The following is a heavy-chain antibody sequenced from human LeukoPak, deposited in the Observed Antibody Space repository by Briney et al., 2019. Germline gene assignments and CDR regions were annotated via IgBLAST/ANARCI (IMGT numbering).Heavy chain of an antibody. CDR1: GDSISSYY. CDR3: ARAQVVPAARPFDY. D-gene: IGHD2-2*01. Sequence: SETLSLTCTVSGDSISSYYWGWIRQPPGKGLEWIGSIYYSGSDYYNPSLESRVTISVDTSNHQFSLKLTSVTAADTAVYYCARAQVVPAARPFDYWGQGTLVTVSS. V-gene: IGHV4-39*01. CDR2: IYYSGSD. J-gene: IGHJ4*02.